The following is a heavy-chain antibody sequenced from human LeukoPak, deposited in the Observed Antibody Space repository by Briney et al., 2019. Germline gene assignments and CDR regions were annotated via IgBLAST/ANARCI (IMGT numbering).Heavy chain of an antibody. CDR3: ARGIVVVPAAMGYYFDY. Sequence: GGSLRLSCAASGFTFSSYSMNWVRQAPGKGLEWVSSISSSSSYIYYADSVKGRFTISRDNAKNSLYLQMNSLRAEDTAVYYCARGIVVVPAAMGYYFDYWGQGTLVTVSS. J-gene: IGHJ4*02. CDR1: GFTFSSYS. V-gene: IGHV3-21*01. D-gene: IGHD2-2*01. CDR2: ISSSSSYI.